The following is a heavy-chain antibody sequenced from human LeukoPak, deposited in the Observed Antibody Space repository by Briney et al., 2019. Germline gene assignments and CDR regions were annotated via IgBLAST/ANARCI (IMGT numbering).Heavy chain of an antibody. CDR1: GGTFISYA. J-gene: IGHJ6*03. CDR2: IIPIFGTA. Sequence: SVTVSSKASGGTFISYAISWVRQAPGQGLVWMGGIIPIFGTANYAQKFQGRVTITADKSTSTAYMELSSLRSEDTAVYYCARDLLWFGQPYYMDVWGKGTTVTVSS. D-gene: IGHD3-10*01. CDR3: ARDLLWFGQPYYMDV. V-gene: IGHV1-69*06.